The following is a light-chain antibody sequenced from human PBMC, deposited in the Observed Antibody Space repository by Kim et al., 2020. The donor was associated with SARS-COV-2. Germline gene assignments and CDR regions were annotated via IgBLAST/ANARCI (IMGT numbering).Light chain of an antibody. V-gene: IGKV3-20*01. Sequence: EVVLTQSPSTLSLSPGERATLSCRASQTLSNNYLAWYQQRPGQAPRLLIYGASNRATGIPGRFSGSGSGTDFTLTISRLEPEDFVVYFCQQFHVLPWTFGRGTKMDIK. CDR1: QTLSNNY. CDR2: GAS. CDR3: QQFHVLPWT. J-gene: IGKJ1*01.